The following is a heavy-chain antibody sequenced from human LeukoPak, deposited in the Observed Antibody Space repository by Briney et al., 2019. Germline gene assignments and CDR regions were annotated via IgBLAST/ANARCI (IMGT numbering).Heavy chain of an antibody. CDR3: ARGATTAGLRFDF. CDR2: IYYSGST. CDR1: GGSISSKTYF. J-gene: IGHJ4*02. D-gene: IGHD6-13*01. Sequence: SETLSLTCSVSGGSISSKTYFWGWIRQPPGMGLEWIGSIYYSGSTYYNPSLSSRVTISEDTSKSQLSLRLRSVTAADTAVYYCARGATTAGLRFDFWGQGTLVTVAS. V-gene: IGHV4-39*07.